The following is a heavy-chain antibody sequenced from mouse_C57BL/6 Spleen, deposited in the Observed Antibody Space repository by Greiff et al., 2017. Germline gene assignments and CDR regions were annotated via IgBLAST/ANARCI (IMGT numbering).Heavy chain of an antibody. J-gene: IGHJ2*01. D-gene: IGHD1-1*01. CDR1: GYTFTSYW. Sequence: VQLKQPGAELVMPGASVKLSCKASGYTFTSYWMHWVKQRPGQGLEWIGEIDPSDSYTNYNQKFKGKSTLTVDKSSSTAYMQLSSLTSEDSAVYYCARNYGSSYKDWGQGTTLTVSS. CDR3: ARNYGSSYKD. V-gene: IGHV1-69*01. CDR2: IDPSDSYT.